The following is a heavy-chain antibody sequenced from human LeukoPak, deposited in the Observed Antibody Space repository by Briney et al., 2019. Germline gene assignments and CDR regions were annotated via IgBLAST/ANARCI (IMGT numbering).Heavy chain of an antibody. J-gene: IGHJ2*01. CDR2: ISTSSSTI. Sequence: PGRSLRLSCAASGFTFSSYAMNWVRQAPGKGLEWVSYISTSSSTIYYADSVKGRFTISRDNAENSLYLQMHSLRAEDTAVYYCARAPNNTDYSAGYWYFDLWGRGTLVTVSS. D-gene: IGHD3-16*01. CDR3: ARAPNNTDYSAGYWYFDL. V-gene: IGHV3-48*01. CDR1: GFTFSSYA.